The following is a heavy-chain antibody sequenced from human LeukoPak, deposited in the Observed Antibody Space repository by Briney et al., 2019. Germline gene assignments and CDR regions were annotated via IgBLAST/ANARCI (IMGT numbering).Heavy chain of an antibody. CDR3: ARSGVPHGTDV. D-gene: IGHD7-27*01. Sequence: PGGSLRLSCAASGFTVSSNFMSWVRQAPEKGLEWVANIKQDGSETYYVDSVKGRFTISRDNAKNSLCLHMNSLRVEDSAVYYCARSGVPHGTDVWGQGTTVTVSS. V-gene: IGHV3-7*04. CDR1: GFTVSSNF. J-gene: IGHJ6*02. CDR2: IKQDGSET.